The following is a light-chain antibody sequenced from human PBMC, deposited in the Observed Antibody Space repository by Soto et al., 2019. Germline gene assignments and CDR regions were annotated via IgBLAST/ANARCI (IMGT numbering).Light chain of an antibody. CDR3: QQYGSSPWT. V-gene: IGKV3-20*01. J-gene: IGKJ1*01. Sequence: EIVLTQSPGTLSLSPGEGATLSCRASQSVSSIFLAWYQQKPGQAPRLLIYGASSRATGIPDRFRGSASGTDFTLTTSRLEPEDFALYYCQQYGSSPWTFGQGTKVEIK. CDR2: GAS. CDR1: QSVSSIF.